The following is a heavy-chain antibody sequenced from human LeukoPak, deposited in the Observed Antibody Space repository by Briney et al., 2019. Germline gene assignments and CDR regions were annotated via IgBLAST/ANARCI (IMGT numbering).Heavy chain of an antibody. V-gene: IGHV4-59*08. J-gene: IGHJ3*02. CDR1: GGSISNYY. CDR2: IYYIGST. D-gene: IGHD3-22*01. CDR3: ARRKYYYDSSGYIDAFDI. Sequence: PSETLSLTCTVSGGSISNYYWTWIRQPPGKGLEWIGYIYYIGSTNYNPSLKSRVTISIDTSKNQFSLKLTSVTAADTAVYYCARRKYYYDSSGYIDAFDIWGQGTMVTVSS.